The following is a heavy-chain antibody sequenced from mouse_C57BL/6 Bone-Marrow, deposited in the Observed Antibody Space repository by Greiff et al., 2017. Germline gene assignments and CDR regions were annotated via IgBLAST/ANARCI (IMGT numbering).Heavy chain of an antibody. CDR3: AREEYAMDY. J-gene: IGHJ4*01. Sequence: EVKLMESGGGLVKPGGSLKLSCAASGFTFSGYAMSWVRQTPEKRLEWVATISDGGSYTYYPDNVKGRFTISRDNAKNNLYLQMSHLKSEDTAMYYCAREEYAMDYWGQGTSVTVSS. CDR1: GFTFSGYA. CDR2: ISDGGSYT. V-gene: IGHV5-4*01.